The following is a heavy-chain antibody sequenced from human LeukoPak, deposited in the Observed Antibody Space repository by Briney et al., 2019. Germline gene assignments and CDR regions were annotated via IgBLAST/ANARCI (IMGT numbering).Heavy chain of an antibody. CDR1: GLTFSDHY. CDR3: ARVVDYYFDY. CDR2: IRNKANSYTT. Sequence: PGGSLRLSCAASGLTFSDHYMDWVRQAPGKGLEWVGRIRNKANSYTTEYAASVKGRFTISRDDSKNSLYLQMNSLKTEDTAVCYCARVVDYYFDYWGQGTLVTVSS. V-gene: IGHV3-72*01. D-gene: IGHD6-6*01. J-gene: IGHJ4*02.